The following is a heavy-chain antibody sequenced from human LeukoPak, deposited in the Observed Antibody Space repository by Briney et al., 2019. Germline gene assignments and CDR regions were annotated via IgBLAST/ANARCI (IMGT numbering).Heavy chain of an antibody. J-gene: IGHJ4*02. CDR1: GFTFDEHA. Sequence: GGSLRLSCATSGFTFDEHAMHWVRQVPGRGLEWVSLISWDGANEYYADSVKGRFTISRDNSRNSLFLQMNSLSTEDTALYFCAKRSGAPNNFDYWGQGVLVTVSS. CDR2: ISWDGANE. CDR3: AKRSGAPNNFDY. D-gene: IGHD1-1*01. V-gene: IGHV3-43*01.